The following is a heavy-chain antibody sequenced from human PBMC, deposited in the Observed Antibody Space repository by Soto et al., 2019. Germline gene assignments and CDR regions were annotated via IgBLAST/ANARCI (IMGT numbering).Heavy chain of an antibody. CDR1: GCTFSSYA. D-gene: IGHD3-22*01. CDR2: IIPIFGTA. V-gene: IGHV1-69*13. Sequence: GAAVKVSCKASGCTFSSYAISWVRQAPGQGLEWMGGIIPIFGTANYAQKFQGRVTITADESTSTAYMELSSLRSEDTAVYYCARLPYYYDSSGYNDVFDIWVKGQMFT. J-gene: IGHJ3*02. CDR3: ARLPYYYDSSGYNDVFDI.